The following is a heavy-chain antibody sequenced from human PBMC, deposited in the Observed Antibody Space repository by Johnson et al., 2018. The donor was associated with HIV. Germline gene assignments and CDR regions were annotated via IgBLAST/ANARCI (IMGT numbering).Heavy chain of an antibody. Sequence: QVQLVESGGGVVQPGRSLRLSCAASGFTFSSYAMHWVRQAPGKGLEWVAVIWYDGSNTYYADSVKGRFTISRDNSKNTLYLQMNSLRAEDTAVYYCANTQIVVVPTAMDPFDIWGQGTMVTVSS. D-gene: IGHD2-2*01. J-gene: IGHJ3*02. CDR3: ANTQIVVVPTAMDPFDI. CDR1: GFTFSSYA. CDR2: IWYDGSNT. V-gene: IGHV3-30*04.